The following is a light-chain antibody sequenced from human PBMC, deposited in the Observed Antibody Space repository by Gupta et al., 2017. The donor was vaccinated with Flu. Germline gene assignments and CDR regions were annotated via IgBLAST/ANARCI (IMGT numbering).Light chain of an antibody. Sequence: GQSVTISCTGTSSDVGGYNYDAWYQQHPGKAPKLIIYEVNKRPAGVPDRFSGSKSGNTASLTVSGLLAEDEADYYCCSYGGSKFFGGGTKLTVL. V-gene: IGLV2-8*01. CDR3: CSYGGSKF. CDR1: SSDVGGYNY. CDR2: EVN. J-gene: IGLJ2*01.